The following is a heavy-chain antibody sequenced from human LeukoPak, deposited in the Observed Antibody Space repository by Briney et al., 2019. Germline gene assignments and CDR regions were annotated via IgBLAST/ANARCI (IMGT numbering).Heavy chain of an antibody. V-gene: IGHV4-61*02. J-gene: IGHJ4*02. CDR2: IYTTGFT. CDR3: AREDYNFL. Sequence: SETLSLTCTVSGGSFSSPNYYWSWIRQPAGKGLEWIGRIYTTGFTNYHPSLKSRVTVSIDTSKNQFYLKLTSVTAADTAVYYCAREDYNFLWGQGTLVTVSA. CDR1: GGSFSSPNYY. D-gene: IGHD3-3*01.